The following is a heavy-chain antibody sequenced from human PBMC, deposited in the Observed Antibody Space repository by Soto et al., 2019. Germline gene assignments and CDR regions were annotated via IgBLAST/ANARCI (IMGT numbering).Heavy chain of an antibody. Sequence: QVQLVQSGAEVKKPGASVKVSCKASGYTFTGYYMHWVRQAPGQGLEWMGWINPNSGGTNYAQKFQGWVTMTRDASISTAYMELGRLRSDDTAVYYCAREGPGGSSGCLPDYWGQGTLVTVSS. CDR3: AREGPGGSSGCLPDY. V-gene: IGHV1-2*04. D-gene: IGHD6-19*01. CDR2: INPNSGGT. J-gene: IGHJ4*02. CDR1: GYTFTGYY.